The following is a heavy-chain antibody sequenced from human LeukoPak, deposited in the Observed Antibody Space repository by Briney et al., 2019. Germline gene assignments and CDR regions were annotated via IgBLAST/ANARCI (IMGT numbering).Heavy chain of an antibody. Sequence: GGSLRLSCAASGFTFSSYSMNWVRQAPGKGLEWVSSISSSSSYIYYADSVKGRFTISRDNAKNSLYLQMNSLRAEDTAVYYCAREGVVAYSDTLTYYYYYMDVWGKGTTVTIPS. J-gene: IGHJ6*03. CDR2: ISSSSSYI. CDR1: GFTFSSYS. CDR3: AREGVVAYSDTLTYYYYYMDV. V-gene: IGHV3-21*01. D-gene: IGHD4-11*01.